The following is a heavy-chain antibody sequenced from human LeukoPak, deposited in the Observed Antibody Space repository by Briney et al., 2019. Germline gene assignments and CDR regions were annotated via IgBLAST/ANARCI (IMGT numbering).Heavy chain of an antibody. V-gene: IGHV3-33*01. J-gene: IGHJ4*02. CDR1: GFTFSSYA. D-gene: IGHD6-19*01. CDR3: ARSPSGSGWTIDY. Sequence: AGGSLRLSCAASGFTFSSYAMHWVRQASVEGLEWVAVLWYDGSNKYYGDSVKGRFTISRDNSKNTLYLHVNSLRAEDTAVYYCARSPSGSGWTIDYWGQGTLVTVSS. CDR2: LWYDGSNK.